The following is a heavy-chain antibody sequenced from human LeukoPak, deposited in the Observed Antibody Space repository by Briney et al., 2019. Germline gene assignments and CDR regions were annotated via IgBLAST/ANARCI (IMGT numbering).Heavy chain of an antibody. Sequence: GSLRLSCAASGFTFSSYEMHWVRQAPGKGLEWLSFISYVDISTHYADSVKGRFTLSRDNAKNSLYLQMNSLTVDDTAVYSCMRVGGIYCGAGSCYLSYWGEG. CDR1: GFTFSSYE. CDR3: MRVGGIYCGAGSCYLSY. J-gene: IGHJ4*02. CDR2: ISYVDIST. V-gene: IGHV3-48*03. D-gene: IGHD2-15*01.